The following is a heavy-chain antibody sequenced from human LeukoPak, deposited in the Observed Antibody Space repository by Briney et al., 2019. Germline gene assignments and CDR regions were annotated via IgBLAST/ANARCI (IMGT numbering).Heavy chain of an antibody. D-gene: IGHD2-8*02. CDR2: ISSSSSYI. CDR3: ARVVPGTGFFY. CDR1: RFIFSNAW. J-gene: IGHJ4*02. Sequence: GGSLRLSCAASRFIFSNAWMNWVRQAPGKGLEWVSSISSSSSYIYYADSVKGRFTISRDNAKNSLYLQMNSLRAEDTAVYYCARVVPGTGFFYWGQGTLVTVSS. V-gene: IGHV3-21*01.